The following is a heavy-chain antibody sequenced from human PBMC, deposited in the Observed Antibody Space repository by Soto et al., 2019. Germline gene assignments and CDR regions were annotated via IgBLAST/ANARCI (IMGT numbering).Heavy chain of an antibody. D-gene: IGHD3-22*01. V-gene: IGHV3-23*01. J-gene: IGHJ4*02. Sequence: VQLLESGGGLVQPGGSLRLSCAASGFTFSSYAMSWVRQAPGKGLEWVSAISGSGGSTYYGDSVKGRFTISRDNSKTTLYLHMNSLRAEDMAVYYCAKMAPYYYDSSGYYVGDYFDYWGQGTLVTVSS. CDR1: GFTFSSYA. CDR3: AKMAPYYYDSSGYYVGDYFDY. CDR2: ISGSGGST.